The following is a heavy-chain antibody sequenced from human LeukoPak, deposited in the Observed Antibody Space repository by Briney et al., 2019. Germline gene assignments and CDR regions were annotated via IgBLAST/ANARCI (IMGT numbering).Heavy chain of an antibody. Sequence: GGSLRLSCAASGFTFSSYGMHWVRQAPGKGLEWVAFIRYDGSNKYYADSVKGRFTISRDNSKNTLYLQMNSLRAEDTAVYYCAKQSLYCSSTSCYAGPGYYFDYWGQGTLATVSS. D-gene: IGHD2-2*01. CDR1: GFTFSSYG. V-gene: IGHV3-30*02. J-gene: IGHJ4*02. CDR2: IRYDGSNK. CDR3: AKQSLYCSSTSCYAGPGYYFDY.